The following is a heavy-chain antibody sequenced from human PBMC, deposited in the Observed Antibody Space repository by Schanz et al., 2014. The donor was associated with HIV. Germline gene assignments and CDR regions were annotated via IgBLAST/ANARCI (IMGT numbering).Heavy chain of an antibody. CDR1: GYTFTDYF. Sequence: QVQVVQSGAEVKKPGASVKVSCKASGYTFTDYFVHWVRQAPGQGLEWMGWISAHNGDTNYAQKFQGRITLTTDSPTNTAYLELRSLTSDDTAVYYCAREYSTWDRHFDYWGQGTLVTVSP. J-gene: IGHJ4*02. CDR2: ISAHNGDT. CDR3: AREYSTWDRHFDY. V-gene: IGHV1-18*01. D-gene: IGHD5-18*01.